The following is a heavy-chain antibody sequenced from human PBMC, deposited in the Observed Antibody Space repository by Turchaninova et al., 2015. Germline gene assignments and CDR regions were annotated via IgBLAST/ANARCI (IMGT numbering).Heavy chain of an antibody. J-gene: IGHJ4*02. CDR1: GSIFRGSG. V-gene: IGHV3-73*02. Sequence: EVQLVESGGGLVQPGGSLKLSCAASGSIFRGSGMPWVRQDSGKGLVGVGRMRSNANMSGMGYAGSAKGRFTVSREDSENMAYLQMNSLKIEDTAVYYCVRLPEDPQVIALDYWGQGTLVTVSS. CDR3: VRLPEDPQVIALDY. D-gene: IGHD2-21*01. CDR2: MRSNANMSGM.